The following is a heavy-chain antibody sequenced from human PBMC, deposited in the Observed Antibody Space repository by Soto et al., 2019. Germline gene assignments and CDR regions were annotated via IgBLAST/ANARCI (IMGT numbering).Heavy chain of an antibody. V-gene: IGHV3-7*01. CDR1: VFTFSSYW. J-gene: IGHJ5*02. CDR2: IKQDGSEK. CDR3: ATRQGGSYNWFDP. Sequence: PGRSLRLSWAACVFTFSSYWMSWARQAPGKGLEWVANIKQDGSEKYYVDSVKGRFTISRDNAKNSLYLQMNSLRAEDTAVYSCATRQGGSYNWFDPWGQGTLVTVSS. D-gene: IGHD2-15*01.